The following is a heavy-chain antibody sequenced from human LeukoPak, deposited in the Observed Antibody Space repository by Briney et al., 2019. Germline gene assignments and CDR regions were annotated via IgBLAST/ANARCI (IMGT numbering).Heavy chain of an antibody. CDR2: ISSSSSYI. CDR3: ARNRVAGTLFDAFDI. Sequence: KPGGSLRLSCAASGFTFSSYSMNWVRQAPGKGLEWVSSISSSSSYIYYADSVKGRFTISRDNAKNSLYLQMNSLRAEDTAVYYCARNRVAGTLFDAFDIWGQGTMVTVSS. J-gene: IGHJ3*02. D-gene: IGHD6-19*01. CDR1: GFTFSSYS. V-gene: IGHV3-21*01.